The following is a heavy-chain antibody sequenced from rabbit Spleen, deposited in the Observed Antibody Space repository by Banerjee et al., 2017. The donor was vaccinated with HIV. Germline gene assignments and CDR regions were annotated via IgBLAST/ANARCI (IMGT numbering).Heavy chain of an antibody. D-gene: IGHD1-1*01. CDR2: IYTGNGKN. CDR3: TRDDGSGHYIDGYFNL. J-gene: IGHJ4*01. Sequence: QEQLVESGGGLVKPGASLTLICTASGFSFSSGYDMSWVSQAPGKGLEGIGFIYTGNGKNYDASWAKGRFTISKTSSTTVTLQVTSLTVADTATYFCTRDDGSGHYIDGYFNLWGQGTLVTVS. CDR1: GFSFSSGYD. V-gene: IGHV1S45*01.